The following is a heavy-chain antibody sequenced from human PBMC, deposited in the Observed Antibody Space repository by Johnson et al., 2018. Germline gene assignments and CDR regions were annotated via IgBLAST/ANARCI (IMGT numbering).Heavy chain of an antibody. CDR2: IYYNGNT. CDR1: GGSISRYY. CDR3: AGDGLYYLDY. V-gene: IGHV4-59*01. J-gene: IGHJ4*02. Sequence: QVQLQESGPGLVKXSETLSLXCIVSGGSISRYYWSWIRQPPGKGLEWIGNIYYNGNTNYNPSLKSRVTITVDTSKNQFSPKLNAVTAADTAVYYCAGDGLYYLDYWGQGTLVTVSS.